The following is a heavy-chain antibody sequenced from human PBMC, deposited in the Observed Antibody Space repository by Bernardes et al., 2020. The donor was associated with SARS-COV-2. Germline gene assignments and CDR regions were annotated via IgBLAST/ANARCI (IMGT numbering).Heavy chain of an antibody. D-gene: IGHD6-19*01. CDR2: ISAYNGNT. CDR3: ARDGYSSGWYRSRRFDY. CDR1: GYTFTSYG. J-gene: IGHJ4*03. Sequence: ASVKVSCKASGYTFTSYGISWVRQAPGQGLEWMGWISAYNGNTNYAQKLQGRVTMTTDTSTSTAYMELRSLRSDDTAVYYCARDGYSSGWYRSRRFDYWGQGTTVTVSS. V-gene: IGHV1-18*01.